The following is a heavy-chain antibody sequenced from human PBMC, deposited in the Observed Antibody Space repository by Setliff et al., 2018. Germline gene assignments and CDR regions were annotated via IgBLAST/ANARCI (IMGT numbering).Heavy chain of an antibody. V-gene: IGHV1-8*01. J-gene: IGHJ6*03. D-gene: IGHD3-3*01. Sequence: ASVKVSCKASGYTFINYDINWVRQATGQGLEWMGWMNPNSGNTGYAQKFQGRVTMTRNTSISTAYMELSSLRSDDTAVYYCARGGDIITIFGVVTSDYYYYMDVWGTGTTVTVSS. CDR1: GYTFINYD. CDR3: ARGGDIITIFGVVTSDYYYYMDV. CDR2: MNPNSGNT.